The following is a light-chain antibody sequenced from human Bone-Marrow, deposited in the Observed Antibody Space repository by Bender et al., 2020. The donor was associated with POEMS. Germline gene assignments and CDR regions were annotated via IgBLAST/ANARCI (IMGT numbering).Light chain of an antibody. V-gene: IGLV2-8*01. J-gene: IGLJ3*02. CDR1: SSDVGGYNF. Sequence: QSALTQPPSASGSPGQSVTISCTGSSSDVGGYNFVSWFQQHPGKAPKLMIYEVTKRPPGVRDRFSGSLSGNTDFLTISGLRVDDEADYYCQSDDSSLGAWVFGGGTELTVL. CDR2: EVT. CDR3: QSDDSSLGAWV.